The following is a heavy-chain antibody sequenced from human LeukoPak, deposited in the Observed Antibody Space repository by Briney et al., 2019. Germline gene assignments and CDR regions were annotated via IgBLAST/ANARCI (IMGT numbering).Heavy chain of an antibody. CDR1: GFTFSNAW. CDR3: ARGPYSYDSSGAFDI. D-gene: IGHD3-22*01. Sequence: AGGSLRLSCAASGFTFSNAWMSWVRQAPGKGLEWIGRISSSGSTNYNPSLKSRVTISVDTSKNQFSLKLSSVTAADTAVYFCARGPYSYDSSGAFDIWGQGTMVTVSS. V-gene: IGHV4-4*08. J-gene: IGHJ3*02. CDR2: ISSSGST.